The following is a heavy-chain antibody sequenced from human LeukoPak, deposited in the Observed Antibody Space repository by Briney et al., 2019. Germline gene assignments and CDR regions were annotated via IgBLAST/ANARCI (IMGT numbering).Heavy chain of an antibody. Sequence: GGSLRLSCSASGFTFSSYAMHWVRQAPGKGLEYVPSITSNGGSTYYADSVKGRFTISRDNSKDKLYLQMGSLRADDTAVYYCVKDPTKYSSGWYGHFDYWGQGTLVTVSS. CDR1: GFTFSSYA. CDR2: ITSNGGST. D-gene: IGHD6-19*01. J-gene: IGHJ4*02. CDR3: VKDPTKYSSGWYGHFDY. V-gene: IGHV3-64D*09.